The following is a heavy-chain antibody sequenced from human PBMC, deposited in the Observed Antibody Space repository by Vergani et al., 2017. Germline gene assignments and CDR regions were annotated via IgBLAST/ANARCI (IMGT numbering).Heavy chain of an antibody. CDR2: TRYDGIVE. D-gene: IGHD2-15*01. J-gene: IGHJ4*02. CDR1: VFTFTNYG. V-gene: IGHV3-30*02. CDR3: ATAGVAYCRGASCYDFFEY. Sequence: QVQLVESGGGVVQPGGSLRLSCAASVFTFTNYGMHWVRQAPGKGLEWVAFTRYDGIVEYSGDSVRGRFTISRDNSKNTLYLQMNRLRPEDTAVYYCATAGVAYCRGASCYDFFEYWGKGTLVTVAS.